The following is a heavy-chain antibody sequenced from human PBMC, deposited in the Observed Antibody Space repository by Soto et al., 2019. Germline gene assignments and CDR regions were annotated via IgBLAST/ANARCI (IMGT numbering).Heavy chain of an antibody. CDR2: VSAYNGST. J-gene: IGHJ2*01. Sequence: ASVKVSCKASGYTFTRYYMHWVRQAPGQGLEWMGTVSAYNGSTSYAQKLQGRVTMTTDTSTSTAYMELRSLRSDDTAVYYCARDLPYYDFWSGYHRYFDLWGRGTLVTVSS. D-gene: IGHD3-3*01. V-gene: IGHV1-18*04. CDR3: ARDLPYYDFWSGYHRYFDL. CDR1: GYTFTRYY.